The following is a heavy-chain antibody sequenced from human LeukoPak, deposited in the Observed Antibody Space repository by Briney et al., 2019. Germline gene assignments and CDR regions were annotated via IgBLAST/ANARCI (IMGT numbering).Heavy chain of an antibody. V-gene: IGHV1-2*02. J-gene: IGHJ6*03. Sequence: ASVKVSYKASGYTFTSYYMHWVRQAPGQGLEWMGWINPNSGGTNYAQKFQGRVTMTRDTSISTAYMKLSSLRSEDTAVYYCARASSSGWYYYYYYMDVWGKGTTVTVSS. CDR3: ARASSSGWYYYYYYMDV. CDR1: GYTFTSYY. D-gene: IGHD6-19*01. CDR2: INPNSGGT.